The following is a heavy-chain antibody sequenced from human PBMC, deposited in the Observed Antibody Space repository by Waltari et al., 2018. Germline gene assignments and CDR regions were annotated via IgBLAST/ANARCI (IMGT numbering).Heavy chain of an antibody. CDR1: GFTLSSCW. CDR2: MNRDGSET. D-gene: IGHD6-13*01. CDR3: ARLSSSWNEKGAFDI. J-gene: IGHJ3*02. V-gene: IGHV3-7*01. Sequence: EVQLVESGGGLVQPGGYLRLSCGGPGFTLSSCWLSWVRQAPGKGLDWVANMNRDGSETYYVDSVKGRFTISRDNAKNSLYLEMNTLRVEDTAIYYCARLSSSWNEKGAFDIWGQGTMVTVSS.